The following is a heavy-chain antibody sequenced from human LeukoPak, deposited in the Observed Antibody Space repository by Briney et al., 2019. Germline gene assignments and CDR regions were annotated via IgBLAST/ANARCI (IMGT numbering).Heavy chain of an antibody. CDR3: ARDTEGYIYGYYYYGMDV. V-gene: IGHV3-43*02. CDR2: ISGDSHST. D-gene: IGHD5-18*01. CDR1: GFTFSGYS. Sequence: GGSLRLSCAASGFTFSGYSMNWVRQAPGKGLEWVSLISGDSHSTFYADSVKGRFTISRDNSKNSLYLQMNSLRNDDTALYYCARDTEGYIYGYYYYGMDVWGQGTTVTVSS. J-gene: IGHJ6*02.